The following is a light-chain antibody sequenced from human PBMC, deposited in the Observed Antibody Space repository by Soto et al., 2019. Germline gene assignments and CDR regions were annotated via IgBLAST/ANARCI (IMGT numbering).Light chain of an antibody. V-gene: IGKV1-39*01. CDR3: QQSHSAPWT. CDR1: QSISTY. CDR2: AAS. Sequence: DIQMTQSPSSLSASVGDRVTITCRASQSISTYLNWYQQKPGKAPRLLIYAASSLQSGVPSRFSGSGSETDFTLTISSLQPEDFASYFCQQSHSAPWTFGQGTKVAIK. J-gene: IGKJ1*01.